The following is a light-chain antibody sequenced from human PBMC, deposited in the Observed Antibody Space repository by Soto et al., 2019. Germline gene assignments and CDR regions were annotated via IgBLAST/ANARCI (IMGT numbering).Light chain of an antibody. Sequence: QSALAQPASVSGSPGQSITISCTGAGGYVGTYSLVSWYQQHPGKAPKVVIYEGHKRPSGVPDRFSGSTSVNTASLTISGLQTDXEADYYCCLYVGATTYVFGTGTKVTVL. V-gene: IGLV2-23*01. CDR1: GGYVGTYSL. CDR2: EGH. CDR3: CLYVGATTYV. J-gene: IGLJ1*01.